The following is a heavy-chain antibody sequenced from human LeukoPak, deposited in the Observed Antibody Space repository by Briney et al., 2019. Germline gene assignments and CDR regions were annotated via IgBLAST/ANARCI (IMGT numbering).Heavy chain of an antibody. CDR3: ARGGYSFDY. CDR2: ISWNSGSI. V-gene: IGHV3-9*01. CDR1: GVTLGDYA. D-gene: IGHD5-12*01. J-gene: IGHJ4*02. Sequence: PGRSLRLSCAASGVTLGDYAMHGGRQAPGKGLEWVSGISWNSGSIGYADSVKGRFTISRDNAKNSLYLQMNSLRVEDTAVYYCARGGYSFDYLGQGTLVTVSS.